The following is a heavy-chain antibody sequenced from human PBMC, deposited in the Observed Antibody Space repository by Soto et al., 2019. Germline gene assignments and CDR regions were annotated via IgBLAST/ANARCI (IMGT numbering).Heavy chain of an antibody. V-gene: IGHV4-61*01. CDR2: IYYSGST. D-gene: IGHD6-13*01. CDR1: GGSVSSGSYY. Sequence: QVQLQESGPGLVKPSETLSLTCTVSGGSVSSGSYYWSWIRQPPGKGLEWIGYIYYSGSTNYNPSLKSRVTISVDTSKNQFSLKLSSVTAADPAVYYCARDQASSSWFDYWGQGTLVTVSS. J-gene: IGHJ4*02. CDR3: ARDQASSSWFDY.